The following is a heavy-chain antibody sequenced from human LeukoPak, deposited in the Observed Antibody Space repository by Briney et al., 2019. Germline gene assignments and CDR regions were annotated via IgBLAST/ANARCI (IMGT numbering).Heavy chain of an antibody. CDR3: ASAYASYDFWSGYENFDF. V-gene: IGHV3-7*01. CDR1: GIRFTTHW. CDR2: IRQDGGEK. Sequence: GGSLRLSCAASGIRFTTHWMNWVRQAPGKGLEWVASIRQDGGEKKYVDSVKGRFTISRDLAQNSLFLQMNSLRAEDTAVYYCASAYASYDFWSGYENFDFWCQRTLVTVSS. J-gene: IGHJ4*02. D-gene: IGHD3-3*01.